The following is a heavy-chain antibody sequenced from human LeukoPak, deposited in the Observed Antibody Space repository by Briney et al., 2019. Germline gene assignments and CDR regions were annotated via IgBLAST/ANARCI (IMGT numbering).Heavy chain of an antibody. CDR3: ARGTYDFWSGYTAGFDY. V-gene: IGHV1-2*02. CDR1: GGTFSSYA. J-gene: IGHJ4*02. Sequence: ASVKVSCKASGGTFSSYAISWVRQAPGQGLEWMGWINPNSGGTNYAQKFQGRVTMTRDTSISTAYMELSRLRSDDTAVYYCARGTYDFWSGYTAGFDYWGQGTLVTVSS. CDR2: INPNSGGT. D-gene: IGHD3-3*01.